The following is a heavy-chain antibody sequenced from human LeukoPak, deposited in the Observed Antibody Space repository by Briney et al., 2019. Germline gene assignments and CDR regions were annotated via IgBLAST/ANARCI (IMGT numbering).Heavy chain of an antibody. J-gene: IGHJ6*03. CDR2: IIPIFGTV. CDR1: GGTFSMHG. CDR3: ARDSLNSGSYSVDYYMDV. V-gene: IGHV1-69*05. Sequence: SVKASCKASGGTFSMHGISWVRQAPGQGPEWMGRIIPIFGTVNYSQKFQGRVTITTDESTSTAYMELSSLRSEDTAVYYCARDSLNSGSYSVDYYMDVWGKGTTVTISS. D-gene: IGHD1-26*01.